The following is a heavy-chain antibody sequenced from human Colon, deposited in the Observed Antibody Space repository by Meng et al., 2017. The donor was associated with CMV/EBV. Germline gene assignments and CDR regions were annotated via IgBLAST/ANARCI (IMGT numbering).Heavy chain of an antibody. D-gene: IGHD2-2*01. CDR3: AKSSKAIGAFDY. CDR1: GFTFSSYA. V-gene: IGHV3-23*01. CDR2: ISGSGGST. Sequence: GESLKISCAASGFTFSSYAMSWVRQASGKGLEWVSAISGSGGSTYYADSVKGRFTISRDNSKNTLYLQMNSLRAEDTAVYYCAKSSKAIGAFDYWGQGTLVTVSS. J-gene: IGHJ4*02.